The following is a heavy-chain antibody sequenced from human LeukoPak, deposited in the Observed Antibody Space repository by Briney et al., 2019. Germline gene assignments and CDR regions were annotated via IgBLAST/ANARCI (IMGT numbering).Heavy chain of an antibody. J-gene: IGHJ6*02. CDR2: IYYSGNT. Sequence: PSETLSLTCSVSGASISSGDFYCSWIRQPPGKGLEWIGNIYYSGNTYYNPSLKSRTTMSVDTSKNQCYLKLSSVTAADTALYYCARGIRAGDSYYYYNGMDVWGQGTTVTVSS. V-gene: IGHV4-30-4*01. CDR1: GASISSGDFY. CDR3: ARGIRAGDSYYYYNGMDV. D-gene: IGHD3-10*01.